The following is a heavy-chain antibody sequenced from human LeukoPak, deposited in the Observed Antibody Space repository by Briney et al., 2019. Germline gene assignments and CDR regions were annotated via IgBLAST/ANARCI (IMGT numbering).Heavy chain of an antibody. J-gene: IGHJ4*02. CDR1: GYSISSGYY. CDR2: IYHSGST. D-gene: IGHD1-1*01. CDR3: ARAATGTTVLGY. Sequence: SETLSLTCTVSGYSISSGYYWGWIRQPPGKGLEWIGSIYHSGSTYYNPSLKSRVTISVDTSKNQFSLKLSSVTAADTAVYYCARAATGTTVLGYWGQGTLVTVSS. V-gene: IGHV4-38-2*02.